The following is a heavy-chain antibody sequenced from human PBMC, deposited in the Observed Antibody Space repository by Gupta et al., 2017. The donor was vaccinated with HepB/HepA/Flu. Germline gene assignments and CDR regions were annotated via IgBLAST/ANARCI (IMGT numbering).Heavy chain of an antibody. CDR1: GGSFSGYY. CDR3: ARTTHRLGYCSSTSCFRARPSEYYFDY. J-gene: IGHJ4*02. D-gene: IGHD2-2*01. Sequence: QVQLQQWGAGLLKPSETLSLTCAVYGGSFSGYYWSWIRQPPGKGLEWIGEINHSGSTNYNPSLKSRVTISVDTSKNQFSLKLSSVTAADTAVYYCARTTHRLGYCSSTSCFRARPSEYYFDYWGQGTLVTVSS. V-gene: IGHV4-34*01. CDR2: INHSGST.